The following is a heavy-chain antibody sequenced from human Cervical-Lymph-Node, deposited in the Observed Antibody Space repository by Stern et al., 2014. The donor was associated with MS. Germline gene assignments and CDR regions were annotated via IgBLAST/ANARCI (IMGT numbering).Heavy chain of an antibody. D-gene: IGHD2-15*01. V-gene: IGHV1-69*09. CDR3: ARGVVSNRAAATLHNLFDP. J-gene: IGHJ5*02. CDR1: GGTFSSSYD. CDR2: IIPILGLA. Sequence: VQLVESGAEVKKPGSSVNVSCKTSGGTFSSSYDITWLRPAPGQGLEWMGRIIPILGLANYAQKFQDRVTITADTSTSTTYMQLSSLRSEDTAVYYCARGVVSNRAAATLHNLFDPWGQGTLVTVSS.